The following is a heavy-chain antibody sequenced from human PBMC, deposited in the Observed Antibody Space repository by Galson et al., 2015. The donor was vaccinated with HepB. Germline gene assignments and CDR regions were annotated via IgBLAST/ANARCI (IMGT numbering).Heavy chain of an antibody. CDR1: GFAFSRYI. CDR3: ARVSTMTSRDYYMDV. V-gene: IGHV3-21*06. Sequence: SLRLSCAGSGFAFSRYIINWVRQPPGKGLEWVSSIPSGDPYKYYADSVRGRFTISRDITENSVFLQMNSLRVDDTAVYYCARVSTMTSRDYYMDVWGKGTTVIVS. D-gene: IGHD3-3*01. J-gene: IGHJ6*03. CDR2: IPSGDPYK.